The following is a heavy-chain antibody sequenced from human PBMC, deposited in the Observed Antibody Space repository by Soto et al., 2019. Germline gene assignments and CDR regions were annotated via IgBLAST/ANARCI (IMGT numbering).Heavy chain of an antibody. V-gene: IGHV1-69*13. CDR3: ARDDLSSGWLNWFDP. CDR1: GYTFTSYY. Sequence: GASVKVSCKASGYTFTSYYMHWVRQAPGQGLEWMGGIIPIFGTANYAQKFQGRVTITADESTSTAYMELSSLRSEDTAVYYCARDDLSSGWLNWFDPWGQGTLVTVSS. CDR2: IIPIFGTA. J-gene: IGHJ5*02. D-gene: IGHD6-19*01.